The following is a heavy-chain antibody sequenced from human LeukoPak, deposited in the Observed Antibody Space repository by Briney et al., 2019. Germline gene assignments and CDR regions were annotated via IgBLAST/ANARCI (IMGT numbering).Heavy chain of an antibody. D-gene: IGHD3-10*02. J-gene: IGHJ6*04. CDR2: ISSSGSTI. Sequence: GGSLRLSCAASGFTFSRYSMNWVRQAPGKGLEWISYISSSGSTIYYADSVKGRFTISRDNAKNSLYLQMNSLRAEDTAVYYCAELGITMIGGVWGKGTTVTISS. V-gene: IGHV3-48*04. CDR1: GFTFSRYS. CDR3: AELGITMIGGV.